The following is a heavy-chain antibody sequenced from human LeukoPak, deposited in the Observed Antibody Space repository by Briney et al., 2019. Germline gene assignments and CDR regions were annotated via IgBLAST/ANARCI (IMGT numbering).Heavy chain of an antibody. V-gene: IGHV4-31*03. CDR2: IYYSGST. CDR3: AKETTYYYDSSGYYLYYFDY. D-gene: IGHD3-22*01. CDR1: GGSISSGGYY. Sequence: PSETLSLTCTVSGGSISSGGYYWSWIRQHPGKGLEWIGYIYYSGSTYYNPSLKSRVTISVDTSKNQFSLKLSSVAAEDTAVYYCAKETTYYYDSSGYYLYYFDYWGQGTLVTVSS. J-gene: IGHJ4*02.